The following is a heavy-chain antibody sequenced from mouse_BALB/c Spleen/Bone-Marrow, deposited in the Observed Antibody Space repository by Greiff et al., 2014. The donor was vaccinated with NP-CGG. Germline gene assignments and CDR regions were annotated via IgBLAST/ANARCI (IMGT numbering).Heavy chain of an antibody. CDR3: AKIYYDFDGFAH. Sequence: VQLQQSGPGLVTPSQSLSITCTVSGFSLTDYGVSWIRQPPGKGLEWLGVIWGVGTTYYNSAHKSRLSISKDNSKSQVFLKMNSLQTDDTAIYYCAKIYYDFDGFAHWGQGTLVTVSA. J-gene: IGHJ3*01. CDR2: IWGVGTT. CDR1: GFSLTDYG. V-gene: IGHV2-6-5*01. D-gene: IGHD2-4*01.